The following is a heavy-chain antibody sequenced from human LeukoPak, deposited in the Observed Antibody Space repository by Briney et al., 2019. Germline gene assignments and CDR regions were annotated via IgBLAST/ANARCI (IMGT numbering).Heavy chain of an antibody. CDR1: GFTFSNYE. CDR3: ARVQRSSGWHF. V-gene: IGHV3-48*03. Sequence: PGGSLRLSCAGSGFTFSNYEMTWVRQAPGKGLEWVSFIGPSGASISYADSVRGRFTTSRDNAKNSVYLQMNRLRVEDTAVYYCARVQRSSGWHFGGQGTLVTVSS. J-gene: IGHJ4*02. CDR2: IGPSGASI. D-gene: IGHD6-19*01.